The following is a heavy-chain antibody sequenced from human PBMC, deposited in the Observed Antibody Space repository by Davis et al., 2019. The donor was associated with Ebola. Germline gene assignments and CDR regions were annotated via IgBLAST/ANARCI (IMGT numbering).Heavy chain of an antibody. V-gene: IGHV3-48*02. J-gene: IGHJ5*02. D-gene: IGHD2-15*01. CDR3: ATLIVVVVAATPRASGSWFDP. CDR1: GFTFSSYA. Sequence: GESLKISCAASGFTFSSYAMTWVRQAPGKGLEWVSYISSSSTIYYADSVKGRFTISRDNAKNSLYLQMNSLRDEDTAVYYCATLIVVVVAATPRASGSWFDPWGQGTLVTVSS. CDR2: ISSSSTI.